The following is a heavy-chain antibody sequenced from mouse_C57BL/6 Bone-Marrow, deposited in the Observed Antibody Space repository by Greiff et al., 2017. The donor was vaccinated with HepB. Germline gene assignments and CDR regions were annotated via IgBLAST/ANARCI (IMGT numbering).Heavy chain of an antibody. Sequence: EVHLVESGGGLVKPGGSLKLSCAASGFTFSSYTMSWVRQTPEKRLEWVATISGGGGNTYYPDSVKGRFTISRDNAKNTLYLQMSSLRSEDTALYYCARPLLLRGRGFAYWGQGTLVTVSA. CDR2: ISGGGGNT. J-gene: IGHJ3*01. CDR3: ARPLLLRGRGFAY. D-gene: IGHD1-1*01. V-gene: IGHV5-9*01. CDR1: GFTFSSYT.